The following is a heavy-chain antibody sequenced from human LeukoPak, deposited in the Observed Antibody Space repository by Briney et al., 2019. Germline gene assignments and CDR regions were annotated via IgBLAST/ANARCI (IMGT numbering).Heavy chain of an antibody. Sequence: GGSLRLSCAASGFTFSSYGMHWVRQAPGKGLEWVAVIWYDGSNKYYADSVKGRFTISRDNSKNTLYLQMNSLRAEDTAVYYCARGIPSIADNDFDYWGQGTLVTVSS. J-gene: IGHJ4*02. CDR1: GFTFSSYG. CDR3: ARGIPSIADNDFDY. CDR2: IWYDGSNK. V-gene: IGHV3-33*01. D-gene: IGHD6-6*01.